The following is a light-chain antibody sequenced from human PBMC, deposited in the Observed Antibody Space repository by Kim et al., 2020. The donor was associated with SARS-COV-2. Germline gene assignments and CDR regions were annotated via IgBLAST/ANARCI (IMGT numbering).Light chain of an antibody. CDR2: DAS. CDR3: QQYNSYSIT. Sequence: DIQMTQSPSTLSASVGDRVTITCRASQSINSWLAWYQQKPGKAPKVLIYDASSLESGVPSRFSGSGSGTEFTLTISSLQPDDFATYYCQQYNSYSITFGPGTKVDIK. CDR1: QSINSW. J-gene: IGKJ3*01. V-gene: IGKV1-5*01.